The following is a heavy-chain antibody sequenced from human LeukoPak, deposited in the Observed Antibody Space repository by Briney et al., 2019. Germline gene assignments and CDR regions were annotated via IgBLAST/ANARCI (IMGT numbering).Heavy chain of an antibody. CDR1: GYTFTSYY. Sequence: ASVKVSCKASGYTFTSYYMHWVRQAPGQGLEGMGIINPSGGSTSYAQKFQGRVTMTRDTSTSTVYMELSSLRSEDTAVYYCGRTLAAAGTQYYFDYWGQGTLVTVSS. CDR2: INPSGGST. CDR3: GRTLAAAGTQYYFDY. D-gene: IGHD6-13*01. V-gene: IGHV1-46*01. J-gene: IGHJ4*02.